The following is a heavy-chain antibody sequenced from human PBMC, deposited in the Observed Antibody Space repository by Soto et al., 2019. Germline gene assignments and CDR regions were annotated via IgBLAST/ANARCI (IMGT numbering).Heavy chain of an antibody. J-gene: IGHJ3*02. CDR2: IIPIFGTA. Sequence: QVQLVQSGAEVKKPGSSVKVSCKASGGTFSSYAISWVRQAPGQGLEWMGGIIPIFGTANYAQKFQGRVTITAGESTSTAYMELSSLRSEDTAVYYCARGWDRYDSSGYDAFDIWGQGTMVTVSS. D-gene: IGHD3-22*01. CDR3: ARGWDRYDSSGYDAFDI. CDR1: GGTFSSYA. V-gene: IGHV1-69*01.